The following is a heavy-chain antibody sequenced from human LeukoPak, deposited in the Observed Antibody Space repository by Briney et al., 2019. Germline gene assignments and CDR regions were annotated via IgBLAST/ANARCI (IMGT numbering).Heavy chain of an antibody. CDR2: INPSGGST. V-gene: IGHV1-46*01. CDR1: GYTFTSYY. D-gene: IGHD3-22*01. Sequence: ASVKVSCKASGYTFTSYYMHWVRQAPGQGLEWMGIINPSGGSTSYAQKFQGRVTMTEDTSTDTAYMELSSLRSEDTAVYYCATSLDPDSSGYSIPFDYWGQGTLVTVSS. J-gene: IGHJ4*02. CDR3: ATSLDPDSSGYSIPFDY.